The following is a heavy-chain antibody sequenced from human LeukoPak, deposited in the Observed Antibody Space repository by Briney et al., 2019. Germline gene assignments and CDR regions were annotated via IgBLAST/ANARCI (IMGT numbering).Heavy chain of an antibody. D-gene: IGHD3-10*01. CDR1: GYTFTSYG. CDR3: ARDPSVGFGNFDY. J-gene: IGHJ4*02. V-gene: IGHV1-46*01. Sequence: GASVKVSCKASGYTFTSYGISWVRQAPGQGLKWMGIINPSGGSTSYAQKFQGRVTMTRDTSTSTVYMELSSLRSEDTAVYYCARDPSVGFGNFDYWGQGTLVTVSS. CDR2: INPSGGST.